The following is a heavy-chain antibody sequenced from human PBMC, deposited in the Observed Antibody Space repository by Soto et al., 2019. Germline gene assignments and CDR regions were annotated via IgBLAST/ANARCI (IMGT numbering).Heavy chain of an antibody. CDR3: ARGSDFFDY. CDR2: TYYRSKWYY. CDR1: GDSVSIYSGA. J-gene: IGHJ4*02. Sequence: SQTLSLTCVISGDSVSIYSGAWNWIRQSPSRGLEWLGRTYYRSKWYYDYAESVKSRIIISVDTSKNQFSLQLNSVTPEDTAVYYCARGSDFFDYWGQGALVTVSS. V-gene: IGHV6-1*01.